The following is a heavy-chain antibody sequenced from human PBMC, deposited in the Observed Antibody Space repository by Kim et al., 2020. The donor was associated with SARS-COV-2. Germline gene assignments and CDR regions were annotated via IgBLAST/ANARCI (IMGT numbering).Heavy chain of an antibody. V-gene: IGHV3-11*01. CDR1: GFTFSDYY. CDR2: ITSSGTTI. D-gene: IGHD6-19*01. J-gene: IGHJ4*02. Sequence: GGSLRLSCAASGFTFSDYYMNWIRQAPGKGLEWVSYITSSGTTIYYADSVKGLFTISRDNAKNSLYLQMDSLRADDTAVYYCARDLHSSGGKFSQFDYWGQGTLVTVSS. CDR3: ARDLHSSGGKFSQFDY.